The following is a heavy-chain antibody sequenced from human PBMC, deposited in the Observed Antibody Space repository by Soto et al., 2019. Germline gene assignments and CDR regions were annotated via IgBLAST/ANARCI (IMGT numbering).Heavy chain of an antibody. D-gene: IGHD3-10*01. V-gene: IGHV1-69*01. CDR2: IIPIFGTA. Sequence: QVQLVQSGAELKKPGSSVKVSCKASGGTFSSYAISWVRQAPGQGLEWMGGIIPIFGTANYAQKFQGRVTITADESTFTAYMGLSSLRSEDTAVYYCVYGLYYFYYWGQGTLVTVSS. CDR3: VYGLYYFYY. J-gene: IGHJ4*02. CDR1: GGTFSSYA.